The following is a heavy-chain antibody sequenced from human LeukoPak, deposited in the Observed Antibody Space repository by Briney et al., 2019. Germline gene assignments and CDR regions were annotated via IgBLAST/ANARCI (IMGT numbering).Heavy chain of an antibody. CDR2: ISGSDTST. V-gene: IGHV3-23*01. Sequence: GRSLRISCAASGFTFSDYALSWVRQAPGKGLEWVSAISGSDTSTNYADSVKGRFTISRDNSKNTLYLQMNSLRAEDTAVYYCAKHLWRDLLWFGEGYYFGYWGQGTLVIVSS. D-gene: IGHD3-10*01. J-gene: IGHJ4*02. CDR1: GFTFSDYA. CDR3: AKHLWRDLLWFGEGYYFGY.